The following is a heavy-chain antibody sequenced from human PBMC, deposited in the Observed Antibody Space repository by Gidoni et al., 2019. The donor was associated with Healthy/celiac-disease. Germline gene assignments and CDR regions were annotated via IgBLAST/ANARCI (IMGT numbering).Heavy chain of an antibody. CDR2: INSDGSST. D-gene: IGHD3-3*01. V-gene: IGHV3-74*01. J-gene: IGHJ6*02. CDR1: GFTFSSYW. CDR3: ARENSYYDFWSGYSLYYYGMDV. Sequence: EVQLVESGGGVVQPGGSLRLSCAASGFTFSSYWMHWVRQAPGKGLVWVSRINSDGSSTSYADSVKGRFTISRDNAKNTLYLQMNSLRAEDTAVYYCARENSYYDFWSGYSLYYYGMDVWGQGTTVTVSS.